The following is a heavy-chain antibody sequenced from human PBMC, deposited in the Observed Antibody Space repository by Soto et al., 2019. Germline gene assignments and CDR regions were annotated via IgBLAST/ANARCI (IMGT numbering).Heavy chain of an antibody. Sequence: GESLKISCKGSGYSFTSYWIGWVRQMPGKGLEWMGIIYPGDSDTRYSPSFQGQVTISADKSISTAYLQWSSLKASDTAMYSCARLRLDIVVIPAAMGWFDPWGQGTLVTVSS. V-gene: IGHV5-51*01. CDR2: IYPGDSDT. CDR3: ARLRLDIVVIPAAMGWFDP. CDR1: GYSFTSYW. D-gene: IGHD2-2*03. J-gene: IGHJ5*02.